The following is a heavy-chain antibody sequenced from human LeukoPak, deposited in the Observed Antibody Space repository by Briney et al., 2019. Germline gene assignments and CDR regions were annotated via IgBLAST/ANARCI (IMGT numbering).Heavy chain of an antibody. CDR3: AEIGITIIGGV. J-gene: IGHJ6*04. CDR2: ISSSGSTI. Sequence: GGSLRLSCAASGFTFSSYEMNWVRQAPGKGLEWVSYISSSGSTIYYADSVKGRFTISRDNAKNSLYLQMNSLRAEETAVYYRAEIGITIIGGVWGKGTTVTLSS. V-gene: IGHV3-48*03. CDR1: GFTFSSYE. D-gene: IGHD3-10*02.